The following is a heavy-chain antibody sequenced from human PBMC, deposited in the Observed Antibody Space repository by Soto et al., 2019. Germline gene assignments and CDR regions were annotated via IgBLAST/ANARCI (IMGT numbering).Heavy chain of an antibody. V-gene: IGHV1-46*01. D-gene: IGHD3-10*01. Sequence: QVQLVQSGAEVKKPGASVKVSCKASGYTFTSYYMHWVRQAPGQGLEWMGIINPSGGSTSYAQKFQGRVNMTRDTSTSTVYMELLSLRSEDTAVYYCARDRMHGITMVRGVTPYYWGQGTLVTVSS. CDR2: INPSGGST. CDR1: GYTFTSYY. J-gene: IGHJ4*02. CDR3: ARDRMHGITMVRGVTPYY.